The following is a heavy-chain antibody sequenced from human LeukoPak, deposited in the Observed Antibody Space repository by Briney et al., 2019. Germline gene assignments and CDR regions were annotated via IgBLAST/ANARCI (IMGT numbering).Heavy chain of an antibody. Sequence: PSETLSLTCTVSGGPISSYYWSWIRQPPGKGLEWIGYIYYSGSTSYNPSLKSRVTISVDTSRNQFSLRLSSVTAADTAVYYCAREGLYDVLTGYYHSWLDPWGQGTLVTVSS. V-gene: IGHV4-59*01. CDR1: GGPISSYY. CDR2: IYYSGST. D-gene: IGHD3-9*01. J-gene: IGHJ5*02. CDR3: AREGLYDVLTGYYHSWLDP.